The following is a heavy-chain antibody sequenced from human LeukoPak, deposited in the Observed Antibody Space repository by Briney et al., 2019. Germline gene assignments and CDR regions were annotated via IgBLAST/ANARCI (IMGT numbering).Heavy chain of an antibody. CDR1: GYTFTSYY. CDR3: ARGTVAAAGTSQFFDY. V-gene: IGHV1-46*01. J-gene: IGHJ4*02. D-gene: IGHD6-13*01. CDR2: INPSGGST. Sequence: ASVKVSCKASGYTFTSYYMHWVRQAPGQGLEWMGIINPSGGSTSYAQKFQGRVIMTRDTSTSTVYMELSSLRSEDTAVYYCARGTVAAAGTSQFFDYWGQGTLVTVSS.